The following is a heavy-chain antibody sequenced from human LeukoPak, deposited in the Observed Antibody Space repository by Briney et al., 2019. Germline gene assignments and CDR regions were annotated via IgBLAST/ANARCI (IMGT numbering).Heavy chain of an antibody. J-gene: IGHJ4*02. Sequence: PGGSLRLSCAASGFTSSSYAMSWIRQAPGKGLEWVSAISGSGGSTYYADSVKGRFTISRDNSKNTLYLQMNSLRAEDTAVYYCAKNPSRNNYYDSTYYFDYWGQGTLVTVSS. V-gene: IGHV3-23*01. D-gene: IGHD3-22*01. CDR1: GFTSSSYA. CDR2: ISGSGGST. CDR3: AKNPSRNNYYDSTYYFDY.